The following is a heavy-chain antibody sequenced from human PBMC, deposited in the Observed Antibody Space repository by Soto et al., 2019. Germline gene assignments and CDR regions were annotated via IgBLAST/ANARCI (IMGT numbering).Heavy chain of an antibody. J-gene: IGHJ4*02. CDR2: IYYSGST. CDR3: ARDKRGWLQSYFDY. V-gene: IGHV4-59*01. D-gene: IGHD4-4*01. CDR1: GGSISSYY. Sequence: SETLSLTCTVSGGSISSYYWSWIRQPPGKGLEWIGYIYYSGSTNYNPSLKSRVTISVDTSKNQFSLKLSSVTAADTAVYYCARDKRGWLQSYFDYWGQGTLVTVSS.